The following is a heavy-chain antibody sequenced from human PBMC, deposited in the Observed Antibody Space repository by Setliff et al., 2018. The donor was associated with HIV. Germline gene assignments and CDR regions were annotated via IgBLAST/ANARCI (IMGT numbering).Heavy chain of an antibody. D-gene: IGHD3-22*01. CDR2: IYWDDFE. CDR1: GFSLTTKGEA. CDR3: AHRVTDPVPYYDSSGYFDF. Sequence: PTLVNPTQTLTLTCTFSGFSLTTKGEAVGWVRQSPGRALEWLAIIYWDDFEHFNPSLSNRLIITKDTSNNQVVLKLTNMDPVDAATYFCAHRVTDPVPYYDSSGYFDFWGQGVPVTVSS. J-gene: IGHJ4*02. V-gene: IGHV2-5*02.